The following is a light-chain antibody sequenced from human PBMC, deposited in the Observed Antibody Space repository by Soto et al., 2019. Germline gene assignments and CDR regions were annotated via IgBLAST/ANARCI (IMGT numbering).Light chain of an antibody. V-gene: IGKV1-5*01. Sequence: DIQMTQSPSTLSASVGDRVTITCRASQTISSWLAWYQQKPGKAPNLLIYDASTLERGVPSRSSGTGSGTEFTLTIDRLQPDDFATYYCQQYHTSSITFGQETRLE. J-gene: IGKJ5*01. CDR1: QTISSW. CDR2: DAS. CDR3: QQYHTSSIT.